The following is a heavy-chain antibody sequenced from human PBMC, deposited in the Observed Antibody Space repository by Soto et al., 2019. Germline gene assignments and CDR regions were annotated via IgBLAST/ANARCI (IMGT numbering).Heavy chain of an antibody. CDR1: GDSLSPDY. CDR3: ARGGGPFYSDLDY. V-gene: IGHV4-59*01. Sequence: QVQLQESGPGLVKPSETLSLTCIVSGDSLSPDYWSWVRQPPGKGLEMIGYIYYKGSTNYNPSLKSRVTISLDTSKNQFSLNLSSVTAADTAIYYCARGGGPFYSDLDYWGQGTLVTVSS. J-gene: IGHJ4*02. D-gene: IGHD3-16*01. CDR2: IYYKGST.